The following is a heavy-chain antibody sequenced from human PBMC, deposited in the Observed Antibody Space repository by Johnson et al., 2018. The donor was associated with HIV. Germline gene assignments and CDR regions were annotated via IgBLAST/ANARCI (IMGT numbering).Heavy chain of an antibody. J-gene: IGHJ3*02. V-gene: IGHV3-53*01. CDR1: GFTVSSNY. Sequence: QLVESGGGLIQPGGSLRLSCVASGFTVSSNYMSWVRQAPGKGLEWVSVIYSGGSTYYADSVKGRFTISRDNSKNTLYLQMNSLRAEDTAVYYCARDVTKDAFDIWGQGTMVTVSS. D-gene: IGHD4-17*01. CDR2: IYSGGST. CDR3: ARDVTKDAFDI.